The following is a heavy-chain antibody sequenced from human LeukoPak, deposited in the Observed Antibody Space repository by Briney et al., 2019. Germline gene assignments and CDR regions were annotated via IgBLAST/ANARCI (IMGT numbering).Heavy chain of an antibody. V-gene: IGHV3-7*01. J-gene: IGHJ4*02. CDR2: IKQDGSEK. CDR3: ARVSPNTVTTLQYFDY. CDR1: GFTFSSYW. D-gene: IGHD4-17*01. Sequence: GGSLRLSCAASGFTFSSYWMSWVRQAPGKGLEWVANIKQDGSEKYYVDPVKGRFTISRDNAKNSLYLQMNSLRAEDTAVYYCARVSPNTVTTLQYFDYWGQGTLVTVSS.